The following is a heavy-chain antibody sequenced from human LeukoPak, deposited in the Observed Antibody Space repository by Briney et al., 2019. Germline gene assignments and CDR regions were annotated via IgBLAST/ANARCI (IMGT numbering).Heavy chain of an antibody. V-gene: IGHV1-2*02. J-gene: IGHJ4*02. CDR1: GHTFIGYY. D-gene: IGHD6-25*01. Sequence: ASVKVSCKASGHTFIGYYMHWMRQAPGQGLEWMGWTNPNSGDTNYAQKFQGRVTITRDTSISTAYMELSRLRSDDTAVYYCATPRGSGAPFDYWGQAPLVTASS. CDR2: TNPNSGDT. CDR3: ATPRGSGAPFDY.